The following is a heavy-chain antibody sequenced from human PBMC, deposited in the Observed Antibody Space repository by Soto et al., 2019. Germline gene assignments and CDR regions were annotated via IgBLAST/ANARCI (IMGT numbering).Heavy chain of an antibody. CDR2: INTDGSTT. CDR3: ARGIYLKYGLDV. V-gene: IGHV3-74*01. CDR1: EFTFNNYW. J-gene: IGHJ6*02. D-gene: IGHD3-16*02. Sequence: EVQLVESGGGLVQPGGSLRLSCAASEFTFNNYWMHWVRQVPGKGLEWVSRINTDGSTTNYADSVMGRFTISRDNADNTVYLQMNSLRAEDTAVYYCARGIYLKYGLDVWGQGATVPVSS.